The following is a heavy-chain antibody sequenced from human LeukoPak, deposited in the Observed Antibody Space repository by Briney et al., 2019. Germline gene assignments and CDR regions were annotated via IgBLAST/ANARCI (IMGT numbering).Heavy chain of an antibody. Sequence: QPGGSLRLSCAASEFTFSNYGMSWVRQAPGKGLEWVSAISGSGDYTYYADSVKGRFTISRDNSKNTLHLQMNSLRAEDAAVYYCAKGGIAVAGTSYYYYMDVWGKGTTVTISS. J-gene: IGHJ6*03. CDR1: EFTFSNYG. CDR2: ISGSGDYT. D-gene: IGHD6-19*01. CDR3: AKGGIAVAGTSYYYYMDV. V-gene: IGHV3-23*01.